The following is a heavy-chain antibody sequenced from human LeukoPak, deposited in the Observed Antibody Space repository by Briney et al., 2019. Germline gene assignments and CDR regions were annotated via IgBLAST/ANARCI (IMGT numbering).Heavy chain of an antibody. J-gene: IGHJ4*02. CDR3: GRLLKKDSQGWGGGFGY. CDR2: IYPGDSDT. D-gene: IGHD3-16*01. CDR1: GYTFTHYW. Sequence: GDSLKISCKTSGYTFTHYWIGWVRQMPGKGLEWMGIIYPGDSDTRYSPSFQGHVTFSVDKSNSTAYLQWSTLKASETGTYYWGRLLKKDSQGWGGGFGYWGQGTLVIVTS. V-gene: IGHV5-51*01.